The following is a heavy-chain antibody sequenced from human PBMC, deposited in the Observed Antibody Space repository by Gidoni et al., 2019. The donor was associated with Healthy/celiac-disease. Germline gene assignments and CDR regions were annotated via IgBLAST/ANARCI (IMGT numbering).Heavy chain of an antibody. Sequence: EVQLVESGGGLVQPGRSLRLSRTASGFTFGDYAMGWVRQAPGKGLEWVGFIRRKAYGGTTEYAESVKGRFTISRDDSKSIAYLQMNSLKTEDTAVYYCTSPSSSSWYRDDYWGQGTLVTVSS. CDR3: TSPSSSSWYRDDY. CDR1: GFTFGDYA. CDR2: IRRKAYGGTT. V-gene: IGHV3-49*04. D-gene: IGHD6-13*01. J-gene: IGHJ4*02.